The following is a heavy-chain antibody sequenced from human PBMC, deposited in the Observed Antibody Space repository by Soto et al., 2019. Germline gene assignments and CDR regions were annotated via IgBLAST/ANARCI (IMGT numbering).Heavy chain of an antibody. V-gene: IGHV4-38-2*01. J-gene: IGHJ6*02. Sequence: LSLTCAVSGSSISSGYYRGWIRHPPGKGLEWIGSRHHSGSTYYNPSLKSRVTISVDASKKQFSLKLHSVTAADTAVYYCARAGVERIPFFGVLAPDGMDVWCQGTTVTVSS. CDR3: ARAGVERIPFFGVLAPDGMDV. CDR2: RHHSGST. CDR1: GSSISSGYY. D-gene: IGHD3-3*01.